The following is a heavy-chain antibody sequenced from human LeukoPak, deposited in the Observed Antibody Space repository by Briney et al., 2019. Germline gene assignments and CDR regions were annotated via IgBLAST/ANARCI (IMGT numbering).Heavy chain of an antibody. Sequence: PGGSLRLSCAASGFTFSDYYMSWIRQAPGKGLEWVSYISSSGSTIYYADSVKGRFTISRDNAKNSLYLQMNSLRAEDTAVYYRASRFGYSYGYPFDYWGQGTLVTVSS. J-gene: IGHJ4*02. CDR3: ASRFGYSYGYPFDY. D-gene: IGHD5-18*01. V-gene: IGHV3-11*01. CDR1: GFTFSDYY. CDR2: ISSSGSTI.